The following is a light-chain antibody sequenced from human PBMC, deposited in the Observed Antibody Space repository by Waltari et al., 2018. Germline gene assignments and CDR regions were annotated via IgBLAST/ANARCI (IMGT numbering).Light chain of an antibody. CDR2: RNE. Sequence: QSVLTQPPSASGTPGQRVTISCSGTSPHLGNNVVNWYQPVPGTAPKLLIYRNELRPSGVPDRFSASKSGTSASLAISGLQSEDEAEYYCASWDDSLNGHWVFGGGTKVTVL. V-gene: IGLV1-44*01. CDR3: ASWDDSLNGHWV. CDR1: SPHLGNNV. J-gene: IGLJ3*02.